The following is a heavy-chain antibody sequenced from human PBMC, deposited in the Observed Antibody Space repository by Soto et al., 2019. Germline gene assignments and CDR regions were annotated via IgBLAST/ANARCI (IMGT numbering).Heavy chain of an antibody. CDR3: ARTRIDYYGSGSFDSRNWFDP. CDR2: IIPIFGTA. CDR1: GGTFSSYA. V-gene: IGHV1-69*13. J-gene: IGHJ5*02. D-gene: IGHD3-10*01. Sequence: SVKVSWKASGGTFSSYAISWVRQAPGQGLEWMGGIIPIFGTANYVQKFQGRVTITADESTSTAYMELSSLRSEDTAVYYCARTRIDYYGSGSFDSRNWFDPWGQGTLVTVSS.